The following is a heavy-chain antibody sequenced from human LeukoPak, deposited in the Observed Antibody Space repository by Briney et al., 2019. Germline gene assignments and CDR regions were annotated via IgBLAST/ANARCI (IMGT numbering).Heavy chain of an antibody. CDR3: ASGNFWSGYYSRFDY. V-gene: IGHV1-58*02. CDR2: IVVGSGNT. D-gene: IGHD3-3*01. Sequence: ASVKVSCKASGFTFTSSAMQWVRQARGQRLEWIGWIVVGSGNTNYAQKFQERVTITRDTSTSTAYMELSSLRSEDTAVYYCASGNFWSGYYSRFDYWGQGTLVTVSS. CDR1: GFTFTSSA. J-gene: IGHJ4*02.